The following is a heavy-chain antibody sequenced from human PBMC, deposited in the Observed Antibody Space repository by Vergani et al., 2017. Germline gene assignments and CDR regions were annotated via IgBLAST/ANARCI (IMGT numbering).Heavy chain of an antibody. J-gene: IGHJ5*02. Sequence: QVQLQESGPGLVKPSQTLSLTCTVSGGSISSGSYYWSWIRQPAGKGLEWIGRIYTSGSTNYNPSLKSRVTISVDTSKNQFSLKLSSVTAADTAVYYCARENGADTRWGRPNWFDPWGQGTLVTVSS. V-gene: IGHV4-61*02. CDR1: GGSISSGSYY. CDR2: IYTSGST. CDR3: ARENGADTRWGRPNWFDP. D-gene: IGHD3-16*01.